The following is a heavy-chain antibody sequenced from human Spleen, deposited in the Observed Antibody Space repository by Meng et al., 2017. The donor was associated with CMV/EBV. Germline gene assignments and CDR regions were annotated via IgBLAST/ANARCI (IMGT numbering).Heavy chain of an antibody. CDR1: GLNFSNYA. D-gene: IGHD3-22*01. V-gene: IGHV3-23*03. Sequence: GESLKISCEASGLNFSNYAMSWVRQAPGKGLEWVSVFYSGGSSTHYADSVKGRFTISRDPSKNTLYPQMNSLRAEDTAVYYCALSYYDSSGYKAWGQGTLVTVSS. CDR3: ALSYYDSSGYKA. CDR2: FYSGGSST. J-gene: IGHJ4*02.